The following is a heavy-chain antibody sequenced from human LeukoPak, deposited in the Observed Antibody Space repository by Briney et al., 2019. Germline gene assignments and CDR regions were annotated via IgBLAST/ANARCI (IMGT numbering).Heavy chain of an antibody. D-gene: IGHD3-10*01. J-gene: IGHJ4*02. Sequence: TSETLSLTCSVSGGSISSSSYHWGWIRQSPGKGLEWIGSIYYSGSAYYNPSLKSRLTISVDTSKNQFSLKLNSVAAADTAVYYCARCISMVRGVIRPPDYWGQGTLVTVSS. CDR1: GGSISSSSYH. CDR3: ARCISMVRGVIRPPDY. CDR2: IYYSGSA. V-gene: IGHV4-39*01.